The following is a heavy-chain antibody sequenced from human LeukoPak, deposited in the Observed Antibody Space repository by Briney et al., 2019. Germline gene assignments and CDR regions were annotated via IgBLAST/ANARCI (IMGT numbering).Heavy chain of an antibody. CDR1: GGSFSGYY. CDR2: INHSGST. V-gene: IGHV4-34*01. CDR3: ARGRGYSSSWYLYYYYYMDV. Sequence: SETLSLTCAVYGGSFSGYYWSWIRQPPGKGLEWIGEINHSGSTNYNPSLKSRVTISVDTSKNQFSLKLSSVTAADTAVYYCARGRGYSSSWYLYYYYYMDVWGKGTTGTVSS. D-gene: IGHD6-13*01. J-gene: IGHJ6*03.